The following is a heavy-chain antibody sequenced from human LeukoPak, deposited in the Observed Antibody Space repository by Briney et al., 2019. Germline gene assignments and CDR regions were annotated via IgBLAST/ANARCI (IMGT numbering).Heavy chain of an antibody. J-gene: IGHJ5*02. CDR1: GYTFTGYY. Sequence: ASVKVSCKASGYTFTGYYMHWVRQAPGQGLEWMGWINPNSGGTNYAQKFQGRVTMTRDTSISTAYMELSRLRSDDTAVYYCARDQVFGYYDGSGPTWGQGTLVTVSS. CDR2: INPNSGGT. D-gene: IGHD3-22*01. CDR3: ARDQVFGYYDGSGPT. V-gene: IGHV1-2*02.